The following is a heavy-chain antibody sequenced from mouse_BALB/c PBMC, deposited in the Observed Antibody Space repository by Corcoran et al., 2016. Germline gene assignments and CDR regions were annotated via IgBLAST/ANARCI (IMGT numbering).Heavy chain of an antibody. V-gene: IGHV1-63*01. J-gene: IGHJ2*01. D-gene: IGHD1-1*01. CDR2: IYPGSGNT. Sequence: QVQLQQSGAELVRPGTSVKISCKASGYAFTTYWLGWVKQRPGHGLEWIGDIYPGSGNTYYNEKFKGKATLTADKSSSTAYMQLSSLTSEDSAVYFCARKSGTTVVATEDYFDYWGQGTTLTVSS. CDR3: ARKSGTTVVATEDYFDY. CDR1: GYAFTTYW.